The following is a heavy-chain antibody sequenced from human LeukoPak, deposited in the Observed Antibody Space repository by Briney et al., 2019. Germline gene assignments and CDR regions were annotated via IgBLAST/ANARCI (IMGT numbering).Heavy chain of an antibody. V-gene: IGHV7-4-1*02. J-gene: IGHJ5*02. CDR2: INTNTGNP. CDR1: GYTFTSYA. CDR3: ARVYRRSGWYLNWFDP. D-gene: IGHD6-19*01. Sequence: ASVKVSCKASGYTFTSYAMNWVRQAPGQGLEWMGWINTNTGNPTYAQGFTGRFVFSLDTSVSTAYLQISSLKAEDTAVYYCARVYRRSGWYLNWFDPWGQGTLVTVSS.